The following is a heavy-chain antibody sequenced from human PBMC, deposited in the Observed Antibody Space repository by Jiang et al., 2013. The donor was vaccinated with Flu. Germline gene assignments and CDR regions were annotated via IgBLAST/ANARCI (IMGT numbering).Heavy chain of an antibody. CDR2: IYPDNSDT. CDR3: ARRDDSPPDY. J-gene: IGHJ4*02. Sequence: EVKKPGESLKISCKGSGYGFFVYWIAWVRQMPGKGLEYMGIIYPDNSDTRYNPSFQGRVTISADKSISTAYLQWSSLKASDTAMYYCARRDDSPPDYWGQGTLVTVSS. CDR1: GYGFFVYW. D-gene: IGHD3-22*01. V-gene: IGHV5-51*01.